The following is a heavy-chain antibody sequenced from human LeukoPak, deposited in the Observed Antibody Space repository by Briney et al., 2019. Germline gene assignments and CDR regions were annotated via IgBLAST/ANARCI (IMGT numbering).Heavy chain of an antibody. V-gene: IGHV4-34*01. J-gene: IGHJ4*02. CDR3: ARRTEYGVGQDY. Sequence: SETLSLTCPVYGGSFSGCYWNWIRQPPGKGPGVIGETNHSGSTNYTPSLKSRVTISVDTSKNPFSLKLSSVTDAATAVYYCARRTEYGVGQDYWGQGTLVTVSS. CDR1: GGSFSGCY. D-gene: IGHD3-10*01. CDR2: TNHSGST.